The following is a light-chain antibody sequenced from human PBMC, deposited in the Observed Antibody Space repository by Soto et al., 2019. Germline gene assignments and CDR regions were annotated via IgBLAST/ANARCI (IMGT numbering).Light chain of an antibody. CDR2: DDS. Sequence: SYELTQPPSVSVAPEKTARLTCGGDNIGSKRVHWYRQKPGQAPVLVIYDDSDRPSGIPERFSGSNSGNTATLTINRVEAGYEADYYCQVWDITTDHYVFGTGTKVTVL. V-gene: IGLV3-21*04. CDR3: QVWDITTDHYV. CDR1: NIGSKR. J-gene: IGLJ1*01.